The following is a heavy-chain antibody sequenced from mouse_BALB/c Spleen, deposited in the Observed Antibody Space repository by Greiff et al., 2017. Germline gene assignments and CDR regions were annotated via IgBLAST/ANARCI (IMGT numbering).Heavy chain of an antibody. CDR2: IWSGGST. Sequence: QVQLQQSGPGLVQPSQSLSITCTVSGFSLTSYGVHWVRQSPGKGLEWLGVIWSGGSTDYNAAFISRLSISKDNSKSQVFFKMNSLQANDTAIYYCARNGDYDPFAYWGQGTLVSVSA. CDR1: GFSLTSYG. CDR3: ARNGDYDPFAY. D-gene: IGHD2-4*01. V-gene: IGHV2-2*02. J-gene: IGHJ3*01.